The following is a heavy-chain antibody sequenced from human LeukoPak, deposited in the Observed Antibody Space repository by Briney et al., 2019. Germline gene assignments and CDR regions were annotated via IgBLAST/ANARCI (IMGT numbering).Heavy chain of an antibody. CDR1: GYTFTNYG. V-gene: IGHV1-18*01. J-gene: IGHJ4*02. D-gene: IGHD1-26*01. Sequence: ASVKVSCKASGYTFTNYGIIWVRQAPGQGLEWMGWITSYSGNTNYAQNFQGRVTMTTDTSTSTAYMELRSLRSEDTALYYCARAGGWAYIDRRAHYFDSWGQGTLVTVSS. CDR3: ARAGGWAYIDRRAHYFDS. CDR2: ITSYSGNT.